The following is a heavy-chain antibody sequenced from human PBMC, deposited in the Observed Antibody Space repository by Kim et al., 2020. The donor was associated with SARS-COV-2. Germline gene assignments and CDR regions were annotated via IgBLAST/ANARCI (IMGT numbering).Heavy chain of an antibody. CDR3: VRSYLYYFDY. Sequence: SETLSLTCTVSGGSISRGGSYWSWLRQHPGKGLEWIGYIYYCGSTYCNPSLKSRVTISVDTSKNQFSLKLSSVTAEDSAVYYCVRSYLYYFDYWGQGTLVTVSS. V-gene: IGHV4-31*03. D-gene: IGHD1-26*01. CDR1: GGSISRGGSY. CDR2: IYYCGST. J-gene: IGHJ4*02.